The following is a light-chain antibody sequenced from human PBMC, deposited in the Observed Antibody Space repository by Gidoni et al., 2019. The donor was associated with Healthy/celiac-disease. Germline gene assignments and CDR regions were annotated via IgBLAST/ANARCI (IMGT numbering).Light chain of an antibody. CDR1: QGISSS. J-gene: IGKJ5*01. V-gene: IGKV1-13*02. CDR3: QQFNSYQVT. CDR2: DAS. Sequence: AIQLTQSPSSLSASVGDRVTITCRASQGISSSLAWYQQKPGKAPKLLNYDASSLESGVPSRVSGSGSGTDFTLTISSLQPEDFATYYCQQFNSYQVTFGQGTRLEIK.